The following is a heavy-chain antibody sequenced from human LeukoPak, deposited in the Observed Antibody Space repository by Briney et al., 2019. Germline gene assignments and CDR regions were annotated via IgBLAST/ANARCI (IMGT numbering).Heavy chain of an antibody. D-gene: IGHD3-10*01. CDR3: ARANSGSYFSDAFDI. CDR1: GYTFTSYA. V-gene: IGHV7-4-1*02. CDR2: INTNTGNP. J-gene: IGHJ3*02. Sequence: ASVKVSCKASGYTFTSYAMNWVRQAPGQGLEWMGWINTNTGNPTYAQGFTGRFVFSLDTSVSSAYLQISSLKAEDTAVYYCARANSGSYFSDAFDIWGQGTMVTVSS.